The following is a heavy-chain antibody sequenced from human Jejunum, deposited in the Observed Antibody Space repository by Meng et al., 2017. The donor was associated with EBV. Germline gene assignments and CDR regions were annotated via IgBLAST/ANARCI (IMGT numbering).Heavy chain of an antibody. V-gene: IGHV1-46*01. J-gene: IGHJ4*02. Sequence: QVQLVQSGAEVKKPGASVKLSCKTSGYTFIDYHVHWVRQAPGQGLEWMGILNPNNGATSYAQRIRGRVTMTRDTSMSTVYMELSSLRSEDTALYYCVGEIVAPYSFDQWGQGTLVTVSS. CDR3: VGEIVAPYSFDQ. D-gene: IGHD5-12*01. CDR1: GYTFIDYH. CDR2: LNPNNGAT.